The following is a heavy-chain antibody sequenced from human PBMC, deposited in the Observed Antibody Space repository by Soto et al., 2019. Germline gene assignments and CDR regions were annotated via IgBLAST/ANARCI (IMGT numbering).Heavy chain of an antibody. D-gene: IGHD3-22*01. CDR1: GGSSSSTSYY. J-gene: IGHJ4*02. CDR3: AGQSYESRGYYYAN. CDR2: IYSSGNT. Sequence: QLLLQESGPGLVKPSETLSLTCTVSGGSSSSTSYYWGWIRQPPGKGLGWLGSIYSSGNTYYNPSPTSRVTLSVDTSMSHPSLKRSSVTAADTAVYYCAGQSYESRGYYYANWGQGPLVTASP. V-gene: IGHV4-39*01.